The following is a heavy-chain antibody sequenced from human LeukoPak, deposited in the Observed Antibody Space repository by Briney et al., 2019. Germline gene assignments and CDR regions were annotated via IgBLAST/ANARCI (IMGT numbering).Heavy chain of an antibody. V-gene: IGHV4-59*01. Sequence: SETLSLTCTVSGGSISSYYWSWIRQPPGKGLEWIGYIYYSGSTNYNPSLKSRVTISVDTSKNQFSLKLSSVTAADTAVYYCARMAPYCSSTSCYGGRPYYYGMDVWGQGTTVTVSS. CDR1: GGSISSYY. CDR2: IYYSGST. CDR3: ARMAPYCSSTSCYGGRPYYYGMDV. D-gene: IGHD2-2*01. J-gene: IGHJ6*02.